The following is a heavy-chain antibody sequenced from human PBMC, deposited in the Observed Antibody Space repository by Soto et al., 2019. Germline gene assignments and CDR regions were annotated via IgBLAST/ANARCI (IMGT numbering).Heavy chain of an antibody. CDR3: ARDLAKVREYSYGMDV. V-gene: IGHV3-30-3*01. Sequence: QVQLVESGGGVVQPGRSLRLSCAASGFTFSSYAMHWVRQAPGKGLEWVAVISYDGSNKYYADSVKGRFTISRDNSKNTLYLQMNSLRAEDTAVYYCARDLAKVREYSYGMDVWGQGTTVTVSS. CDR1: GFTFSSYA. CDR2: ISYDGSNK. J-gene: IGHJ6*02. D-gene: IGHD2-21*01.